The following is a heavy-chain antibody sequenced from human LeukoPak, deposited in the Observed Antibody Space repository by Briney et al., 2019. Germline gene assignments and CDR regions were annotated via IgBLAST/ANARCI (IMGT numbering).Heavy chain of an antibody. CDR2: ISSSGSTI. V-gene: IGHV3-11*04. CDR1: GFTFSDYY. Sequence: PGGSLRLSCAASGFTFSDYYMSWIRQAPGKGLEWVSYISSSGSTIYYADSVKGRFTISRDNAKNSLYLQMNSLRAEDTAVYYCAREEYYYDSSGYYYPGGFDYWGQGTLVTVSS. CDR3: AREEYYYDSSGYYYPGGFDY. D-gene: IGHD3-22*01. J-gene: IGHJ4*02.